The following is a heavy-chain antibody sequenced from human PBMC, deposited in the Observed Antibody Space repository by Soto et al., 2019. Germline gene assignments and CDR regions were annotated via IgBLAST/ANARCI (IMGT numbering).Heavy chain of an antibody. V-gene: IGHV4-30-2*01. Sequence: PSETLSLTCAVSGGSISSCGCCWIWIRQPPGKGLEWIGYIYHSGSTYYNPSLKSRVTISVDRSKNQFSLKLSSVTAADTAVYYCARTESGTFDPWGQGTLVTVS. D-gene: IGHD1-7*01. CDR1: GGSISSCGCC. J-gene: IGHJ5*02. CDR2: IYHSGST. CDR3: ARTESGTFDP.